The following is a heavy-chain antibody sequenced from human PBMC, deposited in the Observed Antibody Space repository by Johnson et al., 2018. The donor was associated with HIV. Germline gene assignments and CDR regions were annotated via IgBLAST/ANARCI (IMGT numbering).Heavy chain of an antibody. Sequence: QVQLVESGGGVVQPGRSLRLSCAASGFTFSSYAMHWVRQAPGKGLEWVAVISYDGSNKYYTDSVKGRFTISRDNAKNSLYLQMNSLRAEDTDVYYCATYSSSWYKGGYAFDIWGQGTMVTVSS. V-gene: IGHV3-30-3*01. J-gene: IGHJ3*02. CDR3: ATYSSSWYKGGYAFDI. CDR2: ISYDGSNK. D-gene: IGHD6-13*01. CDR1: GFTFSSYA.